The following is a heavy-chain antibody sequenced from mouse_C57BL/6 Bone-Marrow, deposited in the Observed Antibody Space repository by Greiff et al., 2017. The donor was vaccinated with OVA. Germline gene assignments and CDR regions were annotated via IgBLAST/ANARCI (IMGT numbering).Heavy chain of an antibody. CDR2: IDPEDGET. V-gene: IGHV14-2*01. J-gene: IGHJ1*03. CDR3: ALYDYLYWYFDV. CDR1: GFNIKDYY. Sequence: EVMLVESGAELVKPGASVKLSCTASGFNIKDYYMHWVKQRTEQGLGWIGRIDPEDGETKYAPKFQGKATITADTSSNTAYLQLSSLTSEDTAVYYCALYDYLYWYFDVWGTGTTVTVSS. D-gene: IGHD2-4*01.